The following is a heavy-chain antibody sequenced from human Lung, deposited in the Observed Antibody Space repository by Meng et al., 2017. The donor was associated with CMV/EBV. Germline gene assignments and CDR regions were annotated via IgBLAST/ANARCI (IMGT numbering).Heavy chain of an antibody. V-gene: IGHV5-51*01. J-gene: IGHJ4*02. CDR3: ARRGIVASYYFDY. CDR2: IYPGDADT. D-gene: IGHD1-26*01. Sequence: ESLKISCTGSGYSFTSYWIGWVRQVPGKGLEWMGIIYPGDADTRYSPSFQGQVTISADKSISTTYLQWSSLKASDTAMYYCARRGIVASYYFDYWGQGTLVTVSS. CDR1: GYSFTSYW.